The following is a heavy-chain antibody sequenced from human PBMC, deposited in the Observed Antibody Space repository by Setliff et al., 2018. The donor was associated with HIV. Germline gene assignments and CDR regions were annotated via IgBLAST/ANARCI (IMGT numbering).Heavy chain of an antibody. CDR1: GASISSSTDY. J-gene: IGHJ4*02. CDR3: ARHVIGVVMLYSWDAFDY. D-gene: IGHD3-16*01. V-gene: IGHV4-39*01. Sequence: SETLSLTCTVSGASISSSTDYWGWIRQSPGKGLEWIGSRYYSGSTYQNPSLKSRVTIPVDTSKNQFSLELSSVTAADTAVYYCARHVIGVVMLYSWDAFDYWGRGTLVTVSS. CDR2: RYYSGST.